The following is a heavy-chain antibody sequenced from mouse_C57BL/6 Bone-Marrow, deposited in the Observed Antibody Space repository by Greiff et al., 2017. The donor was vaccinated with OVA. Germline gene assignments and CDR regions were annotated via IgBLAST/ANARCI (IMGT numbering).Heavy chain of an antibody. Sequence: EVKVVESGGGLVKPGGSLKLSCAASGFTFSDYGMHWVRQAPEKGLEWVAYISSGSSTIYYADTVKGRFTISRDNAKNTLFLQMTSLRSEDTAMYYCARRYGSVFDYWGQGTTLTVSS. D-gene: IGHD1-1*01. J-gene: IGHJ2*01. CDR1: GFTFSDYG. CDR3: ARRYGSVFDY. V-gene: IGHV5-17*01. CDR2: ISSGSSTI.